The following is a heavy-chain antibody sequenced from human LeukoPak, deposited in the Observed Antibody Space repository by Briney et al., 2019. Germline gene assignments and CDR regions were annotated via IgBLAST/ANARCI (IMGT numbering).Heavy chain of an antibody. Sequence: PGGSLRLSCVGSGFTFSSYSSYWMNWVRQAPGKGLVWVSRINSDGTYTTSADSVKGRFTISRDNAKNTLYLQMNSLRAEDTAVYYCAGRTPGKGYYYYYMDVWGKGTTVTVSS. V-gene: IGHV3-74*01. D-gene: IGHD2-15*01. CDR3: AGRTPGKGYYYYYMDV. CDR2: INSDGTYT. CDR1: GFTFSSYSSYW. J-gene: IGHJ6*03.